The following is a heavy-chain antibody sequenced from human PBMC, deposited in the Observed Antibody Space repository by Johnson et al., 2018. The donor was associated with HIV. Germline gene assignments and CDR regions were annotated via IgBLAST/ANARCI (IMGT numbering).Heavy chain of an antibody. Sequence: VQLVESGGGSVKSGGSLRVSCAASGFTFSNAWMSWVRQAPGKGLEWVGRVKSKTDGGTIDYAAAVKGRFIISRDDSKNTLYLQMNGLKTEATAVYYCTTMSALWFGDLHVFGDGFDIWGQGTMVTVSS. CDR1: GFTFSNAW. V-gene: IGHV3-15*01. J-gene: IGHJ3*02. D-gene: IGHD3-10*01. CDR2: VKSKTDGGTI. CDR3: TTMSALWFGDLHVFGDGFDI.